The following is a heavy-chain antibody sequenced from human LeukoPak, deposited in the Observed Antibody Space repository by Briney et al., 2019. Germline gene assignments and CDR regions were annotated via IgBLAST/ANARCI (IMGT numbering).Heavy chain of an antibody. V-gene: IGHV3-7*01. CDR1: GFTFSSYW. CDR2: IKPDGSEK. CDR3: AKDLVGALDY. J-gene: IGHJ4*02. D-gene: IGHD1-26*01. Sequence: GGSLRLSCAASGFTFSSYWMSWVRQAPGKGLGWVANIKPDGSEKYYVDSVKGRFTISRDNAKKSMYLQMNSLRAEDTAVYYCAKDLVGALDYWGQGTLVTVSS.